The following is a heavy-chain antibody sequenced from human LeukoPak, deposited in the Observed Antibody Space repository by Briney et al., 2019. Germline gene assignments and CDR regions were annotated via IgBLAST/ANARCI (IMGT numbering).Heavy chain of an antibody. CDR3: ARQYSGYLRNWFDP. J-gene: IGHJ5*02. Sequence: KPSETLSLTCNVSGGSISSSSYYWGWIRQPPGKGLEWIGSMYYSGSSYYNPSLKSRVTISVDTSKNQFSLKLSSVTAADTAVYYCARQYSGYLRNWFDPWGQGTLVTVSS. V-gene: IGHV4-39*01. CDR2: MYYSGSS. D-gene: IGHD5-12*01. CDR1: GGSISSSSYY.